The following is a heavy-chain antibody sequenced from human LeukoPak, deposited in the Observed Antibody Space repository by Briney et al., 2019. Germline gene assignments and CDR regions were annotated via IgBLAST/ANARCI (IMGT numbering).Heavy chain of an antibody. CDR3: ARGVAAAGTVFDY. Sequence: SETLSLTCTVSGGSISSYYWSWIRQPPGKGLEWIGYIYYSGSTNYNPSLKSRVTISVDTSKNQFSLKLSSVTAADTAVYYCARGVAAAGTVFDYWGQGTLVTVSS. D-gene: IGHD6-13*01. J-gene: IGHJ4*02. V-gene: IGHV4-59*01. CDR1: GGSISSYY. CDR2: IYYSGST.